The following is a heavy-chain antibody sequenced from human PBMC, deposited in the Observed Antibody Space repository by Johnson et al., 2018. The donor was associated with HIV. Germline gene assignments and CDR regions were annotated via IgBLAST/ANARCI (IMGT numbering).Heavy chain of an antibody. CDR1: GFTFSSYG. Sequence: QVQLVESGGGVVQPGRSLRLSCAASGFTFSSYGMHWVRQAPGKGLEWVAVISYDGSNKYYSDSVKGRFTISRDTAKNTLYLQMNNLRPEDTALYYCARRADAFDIWGQGTMVTVSS. CDR2: ISYDGSNK. J-gene: IGHJ3*02. CDR3: ARRADAFDI. V-gene: IGHV3-30*03.